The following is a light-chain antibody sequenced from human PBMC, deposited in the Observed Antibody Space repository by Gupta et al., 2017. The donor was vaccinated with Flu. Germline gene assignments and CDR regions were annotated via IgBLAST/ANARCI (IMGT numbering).Light chain of an antibody. V-gene: IGKV2D-29*01. CDR1: QSLLHSDGKTY. Sequence: VTPGQPASISCKSSQSLLHSDGKTYLYWYLQKPGQPPQLQIYEVSYRGSGVPDRFSGRGSGTDFTLRISRVEAEDVGVYYCMQSLQFPRTFGQGTKLEIK. CDR3: MQSLQFPRT. CDR2: EVS. J-gene: IGKJ2*01.